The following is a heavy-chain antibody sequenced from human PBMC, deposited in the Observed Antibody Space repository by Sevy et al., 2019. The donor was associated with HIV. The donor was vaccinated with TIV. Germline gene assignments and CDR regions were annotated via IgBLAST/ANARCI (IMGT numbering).Heavy chain of an antibody. D-gene: IGHD2-2*01. J-gene: IGHJ6*02. Sequence: SETLSLTCAVSGYSISSGYYWGWIRQPPGKGLEWIGSIYHSGSTYCNPSPKSRVTISVDTSKIQFSLKVSWVTAAETAVYYCAREDIVVVPAAITYYYYCGMDVWGQGTTVTVSS. CDR2: IYHSGST. CDR3: AREDIVVVPAAITYYYYCGMDV. CDR1: GYSISSGYY. V-gene: IGHV4-38-2*02.